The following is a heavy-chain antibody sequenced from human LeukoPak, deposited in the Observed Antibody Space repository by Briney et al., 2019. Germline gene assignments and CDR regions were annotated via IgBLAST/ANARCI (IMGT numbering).Heavy chain of an antibody. CDR3: ARVPQWELDAWFDP. CDR1: GGSISSYY. D-gene: IGHD1-26*01. CDR2: IYTSGST. Sequence: SETLSLTCTVSGGSISSYYWSWIRQPAGKGLEWIGRIYTSGSTNYNPSLKSRVTISVDRSKNQFSLKLSSVTAADTAVYYCARVPQWELDAWFDPWGQGTLVTVSS. J-gene: IGHJ5*02. V-gene: IGHV4-4*07.